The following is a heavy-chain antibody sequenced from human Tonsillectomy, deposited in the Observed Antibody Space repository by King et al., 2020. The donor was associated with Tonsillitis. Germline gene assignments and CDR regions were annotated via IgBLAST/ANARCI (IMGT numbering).Heavy chain of an antibody. J-gene: IGHJ4*02. CDR3: ARDSGLNWGPHYYFDY. CDR2: ISSSRTI. D-gene: IGHD7-27*01. Sequence: VQLVESGGGLVQPGGSLRLSCAASGFTFSSYSMNWVRQAPGKGLEWVSYISSSRTIYYADSVKGRFTISRDNAKNSLYLQMNSLRDEDTAVYYYARDSGLNWGPHYYFDYWGQGTLVTVSS. V-gene: IGHV3-48*02. CDR1: GFTFSSYS.